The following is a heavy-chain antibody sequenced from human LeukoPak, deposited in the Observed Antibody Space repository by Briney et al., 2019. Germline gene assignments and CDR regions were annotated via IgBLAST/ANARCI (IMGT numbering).Heavy chain of an antibody. D-gene: IGHD2-2*01. CDR3: AKEHCSSTSCLNWFDP. J-gene: IGHJ5*02. Sequence: PGGSLRLSCAASGFTFSSYGMHWVRQAPGKGLEWVAFIRYDGSNKYYADSVKGRFTISRDNSKNTLYLQMNSLRAEDTAVYYCAKEHCSSTSCLNWFDPWGQGTLVTVSS. V-gene: IGHV3-30*02. CDR2: IRYDGSNK. CDR1: GFTFSSYG.